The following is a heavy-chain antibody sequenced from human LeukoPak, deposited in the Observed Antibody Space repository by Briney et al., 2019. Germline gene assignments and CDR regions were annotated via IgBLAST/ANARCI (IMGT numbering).Heavy chain of an antibody. CDR1: GFTFSSYS. Sequence: GGSLRLSCAASGFTFSSYSMNWVRQAPGKGLEWVSSISSSSSYIYYADSVKGRFTVSRDNAKNSLYLQMNSLRAEDTAVYYCARAREYGGSYRGDAFDIWGQGTMVTVSS. J-gene: IGHJ3*02. CDR3: ARAREYGGSYRGDAFDI. V-gene: IGHV3-21*01. CDR2: ISSSSSYI. D-gene: IGHD1-26*01.